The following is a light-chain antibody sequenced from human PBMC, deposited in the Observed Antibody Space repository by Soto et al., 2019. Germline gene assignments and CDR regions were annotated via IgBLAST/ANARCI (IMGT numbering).Light chain of an antibody. CDR2: DAS. Sequence: ETVLTQSPATLSLSPGERATLSCRASQSVSRSLAWYQQKPGQAPRLLIYDASKRATGIPARFSGSGSGTDFTLTISSLEPEDFAVYYCQQRNNWPPEITFGQGTRLEIK. J-gene: IGKJ5*01. CDR1: QSVSRS. CDR3: QQRNNWPPEIT. V-gene: IGKV3-11*01.